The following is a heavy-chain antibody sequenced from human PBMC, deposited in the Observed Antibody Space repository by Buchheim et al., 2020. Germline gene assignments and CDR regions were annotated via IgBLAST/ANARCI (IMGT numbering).Heavy chain of an antibody. Sequence: QVQLQQWGAGLLKPSETLSLTCAVYGGSFSGYYWSWIRQPPGKGLEWIGEINHSGSTNYNPSLKSRVTIPVDTSKNQFSLKLSSVTAADTAVYYCARVAGYNLRCFDYWGQGTL. D-gene: IGHD5-24*01. CDR3: ARVAGYNLRCFDY. CDR1: GGSFSGYY. J-gene: IGHJ4*02. V-gene: IGHV4-34*01. CDR2: INHSGST.